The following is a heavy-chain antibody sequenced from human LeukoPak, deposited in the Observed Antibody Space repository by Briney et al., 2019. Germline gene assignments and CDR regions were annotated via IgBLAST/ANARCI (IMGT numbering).Heavy chain of an antibody. Sequence: SETLSLTCTASGGSISSDYWTWIRQPPGKGLEWIGYISYSGSTNYNPSLKSRVTISVDKSKNQFSLNLSSVTAADTAIYYCARTVVGTANPYFDYWGQGTLVTVSS. CDR1: GGSISSDY. J-gene: IGHJ4*02. CDR3: ARTVVGTANPYFDY. V-gene: IGHV4-59*12. CDR2: ISYSGST. D-gene: IGHD1-26*01.